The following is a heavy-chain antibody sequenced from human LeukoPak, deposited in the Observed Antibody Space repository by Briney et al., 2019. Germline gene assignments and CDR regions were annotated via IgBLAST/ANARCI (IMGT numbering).Heavy chain of an antibody. CDR3: AKAPVTTCSGAYCYPFDY. J-gene: IGHJ4*02. V-gene: IGHV3-23*01. CDR2: ISVSGNT. CDR1: GFILSSYA. Sequence: GGSLRLSRAASGFILSSYAMSWVRQAPGKGLEWVSAISVSGNTYHADSVKGRFTTSRDSSKNTLYLQMNRLRAEDAAVYYCAKAPVTTCSGAYCYPFDYWGQGTLVTVSS. D-gene: IGHD2-21*01.